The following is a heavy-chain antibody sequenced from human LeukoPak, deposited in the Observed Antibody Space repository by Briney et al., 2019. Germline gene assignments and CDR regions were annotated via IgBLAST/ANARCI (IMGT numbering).Heavy chain of an antibody. CDR3: AKDRSFWSGYYWARSGDFDY. CDR2: IRYDGTNT. V-gene: IGHV3-30*02. J-gene: IGHJ4*02. CDR1: GFTFSSYG. Sequence: GGSLRLSCAASGFTFSSYGMHWVHQAPGKGLEWVACIRYDGTNTYYADSVKGRFTIYRDNSKNTLYLQMNSLRAEDTAVYYCAKDRSFWSGYYWARSGDFDYWGQGTLVTVSS. D-gene: IGHD3-3*01.